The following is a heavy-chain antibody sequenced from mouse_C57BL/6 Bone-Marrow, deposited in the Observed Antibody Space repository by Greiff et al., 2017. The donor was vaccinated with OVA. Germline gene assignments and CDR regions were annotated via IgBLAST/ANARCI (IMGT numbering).Heavy chain of an antibody. Sequence: EVKLMESGGGLVQPGGSLSLSCAASGFTFTDYYMSWVRQPPGKALEWLGFIRNKANGYTTEYSASVKGRFTISRDNSQSILYLQMNALRAEDSATYYCARPITTGGFDYWGQGTTLTVSS. J-gene: IGHJ2*01. D-gene: IGHD1-2*01. CDR1: GFTFTDYY. CDR2: IRNKANGYTT. CDR3: ARPITTGGFDY. V-gene: IGHV7-3*01.